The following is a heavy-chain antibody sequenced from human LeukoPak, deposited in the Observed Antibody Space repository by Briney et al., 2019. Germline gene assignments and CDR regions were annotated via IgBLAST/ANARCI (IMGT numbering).Heavy chain of an antibody. Sequence: ASVKVSCKASGGTFSSYAISWERQAPGQGLEWMGGIIPIFGTANYAQKFQGRVTVTTDESTSTAYMELSSLRSEDTAVYYCARGVVPATHARTYYMDVWGKGTTVTVSS. CDR3: ARGVVPATHARTYYMDV. CDR1: GGTFSSYA. CDR2: IIPIFGTA. V-gene: IGHV1-69*05. D-gene: IGHD2-2*01. J-gene: IGHJ6*03.